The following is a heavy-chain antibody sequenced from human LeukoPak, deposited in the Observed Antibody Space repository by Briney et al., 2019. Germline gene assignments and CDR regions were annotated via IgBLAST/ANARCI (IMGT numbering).Heavy chain of an antibody. J-gene: IGHJ1*01. CDR2: LNPNSGDT. CDR3: ARDGVGYYDSSGYYYFQH. CDR1: GYTFTDYY. Sequence: ASVKVSCKASGYTFTDYYMHWVRQAPGQGLEWMGWLNPNSGDTNYAQKFQGRVSMTRDTSISTAYMELSRLRSDDTAVYYCARDGVGYYDSSGYYYFQHWGQGTLVTVSS. V-gene: IGHV1-2*02. D-gene: IGHD3-22*01.